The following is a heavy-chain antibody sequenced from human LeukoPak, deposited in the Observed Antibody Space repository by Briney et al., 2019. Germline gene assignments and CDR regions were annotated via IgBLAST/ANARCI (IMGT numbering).Heavy chain of an antibody. D-gene: IGHD6-19*01. Sequence: ASVKVSCKASGYTFTGNYMHWVRQAPGQGLEWMGWINPNSGGTNYAQKFQGRVTVTRDTSISAAYMKLSRLRSDDTAVYYCARDLAVAGTMVEFDYWGQGTLVTVSS. V-gene: IGHV1-2*02. CDR3: ARDLAVAGTMVEFDY. CDR1: GYTFTGNY. J-gene: IGHJ4*02. CDR2: INPNSGGT.